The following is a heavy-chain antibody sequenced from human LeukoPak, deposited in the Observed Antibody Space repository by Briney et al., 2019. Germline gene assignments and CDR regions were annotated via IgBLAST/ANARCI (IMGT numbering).Heavy chain of an antibody. V-gene: IGHV1-2*02. CDR3: AGGRWLHPRYYYYMDV. CDR1: GYTFTGYY. Sequence: GASVKVSCKASGYTFTGYYMHWVRQAPGQGLEWMGWINPNSGGTNYAQKFQGRVAMTRDTSISTAYMELSRLRSDDTAVYYCAGGRWLHPRYYYYMDVWGKGTTVTVSS. J-gene: IGHJ6*03. CDR2: INPNSGGT. D-gene: IGHD5-24*01.